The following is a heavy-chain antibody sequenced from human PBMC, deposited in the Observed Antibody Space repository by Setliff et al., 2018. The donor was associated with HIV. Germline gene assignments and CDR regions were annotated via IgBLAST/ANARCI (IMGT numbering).Heavy chain of an antibody. V-gene: IGHV4-39*07. CDR3: ARDPHYFDTSGHYSWFYSDY. CDR1: GGSMTSSNYY. D-gene: IGHD3-22*01. Sequence: NPSETLSLTCTVSGGSMTSSNYYWGWIRQSPGRGLEWIGSISSSGSTTYHPSLRSRVTVSAATSKNQFSLKLTSVTAADTAVYFCARDPHYFDTSGHYSWFYSDYWGQGTLVTVSS. CDR2: ISSSGST. J-gene: IGHJ4*02.